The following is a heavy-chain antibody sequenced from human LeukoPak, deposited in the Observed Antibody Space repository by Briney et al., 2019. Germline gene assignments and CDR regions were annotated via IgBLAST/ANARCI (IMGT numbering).Heavy chain of an antibody. CDR1: GFTFSSYA. J-gene: IGHJ4*02. Sequence: GGSLRLSCAASGFTFSSYAMSWVRQAPGKGLEWVSAISGSGGSTYYADSVKGRFTISRDNSKNTLYPQMNSLRAEDTAVYYCAKMWIFGVVIPFGYWGQGTLVTVSS. V-gene: IGHV3-23*01. CDR3: AKMWIFGVVIPFGY. D-gene: IGHD3-3*01. CDR2: ISGSGGST.